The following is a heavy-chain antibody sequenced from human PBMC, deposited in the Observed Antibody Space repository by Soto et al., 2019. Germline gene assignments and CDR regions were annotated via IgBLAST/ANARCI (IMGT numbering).Heavy chain of an antibody. Sequence: GGSLRLSCAASGFTFTNYAMSWVRQAPEKGLEWVSAISSSGVSTYYADSVRGRFTISRDNSKNTLYLQMNSLRAEDTALYYCAKDSRTWDQAMSSDFWGPGTPVTRSS. V-gene: IGHV3-23*01. J-gene: IGHJ4*02. CDR2: ISSSGVST. CDR1: GFTFTNYA. D-gene: IGHD5-18*01. CDR3: AKDSRTWDQAMSSDF.